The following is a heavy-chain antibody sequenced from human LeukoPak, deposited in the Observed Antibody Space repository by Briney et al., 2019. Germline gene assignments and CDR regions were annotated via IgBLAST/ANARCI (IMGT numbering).Heavy chain of an antibody. D-gene: IGHD3-10*01. CDR3: ARSIPSGSYFFADY. V-gene: IGHV4-39*07. J-gene: IGHJ4*02. CDR1: GGSISSSSYY. Sequence: SETLSLTCTVSGGSISSSSYYWGWIRQPPGKGLEWIGSIYYSGSTYYNPSLKSRVTISVDTSKNQFSLKLSSVTAADTAVYYCARSIPSGSYFFADYWGQGTLVTVSS. CDR2: IYYSGST.